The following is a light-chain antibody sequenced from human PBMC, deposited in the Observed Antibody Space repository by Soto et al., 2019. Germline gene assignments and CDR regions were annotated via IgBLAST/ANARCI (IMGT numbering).Light chain of an antibody. CDR2: DAS. J-gene: IGKJ1*01. V-gene: IGKV1-5*01. CDR1: QTIDRW. CDR3: QQYADNQT. Sequence: DIQMTQSPSSLSASVGDRVTITCRASQTIDRWLAWYQQRPGLAPKLLIYDASTLESGVPSRFSGSGSETEFTLSISSLKPDDFATYHCQQYADNQTFGQGTTVEVK.